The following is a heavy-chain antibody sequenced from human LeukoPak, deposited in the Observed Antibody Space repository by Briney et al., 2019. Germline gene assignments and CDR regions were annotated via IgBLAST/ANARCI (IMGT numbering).Heavy chain of an antibody. J-gene: IGHJ6*03. CDR2: MNPNSGNA. V-gene: IGHV1-8*03. D-gene: IGHD5-24*01. Sequence: VASVKVSCKASGYTFTNYDFNWVRQATGQGLEWMGWMNPNSGNAGYAQKFQGRVSFTRNTSITTAYMELSSLRSEDTAVYYCARTRRDGYNFDYYYMDVWGRGTTVTISS. CDR1: GYTFTNYD. CDR3: ARTRRDGYNFDYYYMDV.